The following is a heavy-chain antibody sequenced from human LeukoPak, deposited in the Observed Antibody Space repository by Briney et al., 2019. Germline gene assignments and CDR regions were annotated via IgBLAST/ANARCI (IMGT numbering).Heavy chain of an antibody. Sequence: NPSETLSLTCAVYGGSFSGYYWSWIRQPPGKGLEWIGYIYYSGSTNYNPSLKSRVTISVDTSKNQFSLKMSSVTAADTAVYYCARGTSWAYYYMDVWGKGTTVTVSS. D-gene: IGHD2-2*01. CDR2: IYYSGST. CDR1: GGSFSGYY. J-gene: IGHJ6*03. V-gene: IGHV4-59*01. CDR3: ARGTSWAYYYMDV.